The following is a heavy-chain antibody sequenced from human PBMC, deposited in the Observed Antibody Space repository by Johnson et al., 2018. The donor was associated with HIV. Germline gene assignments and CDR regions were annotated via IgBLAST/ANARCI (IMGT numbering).Heavy chain of an antibody. CDR1: GFTFSSYG. CDR3: ARVAVLWFRDTTAFDI. J-gene: IGHJ3*02. D-gene: IGHD3-10*01. V-gene: IGHV3-30*03. CDR2: ISYDGSNK. Sequence: QVQLVESGGGVVQPGRSLRLSCAASGFTFSSYGMHWVRQAPGKGLEWVAVISYDGSNKYYADSVKGRFTISRDNSKNTLYLQMNSLRAEDTAVYYCARVAVLWFRDTTAFDIWGQGTMVTVSS.